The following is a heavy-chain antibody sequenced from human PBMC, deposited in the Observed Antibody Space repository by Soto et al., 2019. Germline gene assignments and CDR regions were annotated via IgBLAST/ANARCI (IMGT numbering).Heavy chain of an antibody. CDR2: FYYSGNI. D-gene: IGHD5-18*01. J-gene: IGHJ6*02. CDR1: GGSVESSSYY. CDR3: ATSGDRKRYTSGSLAHLYGLDA. V-gene: IGHV4-39*01. Sequence: SETLSLTCSVTGGSVESSSYYWAWIRQPPGQGLEWIGSFYYSGNIYYNPSLKSRLSISVDSSKNQVSLTVSSVTAAETAVYYCATSGDRKRYTSGSLAHLYGLDAWGQGTPVTVSS.